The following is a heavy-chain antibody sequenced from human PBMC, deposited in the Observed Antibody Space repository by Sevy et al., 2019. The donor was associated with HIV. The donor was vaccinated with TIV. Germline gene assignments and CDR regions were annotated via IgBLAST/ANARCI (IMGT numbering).Heavy chain of an antibody. CDR1: GYYFTGYY. CDR2: INPNGGGT. CDR3: AISVYGSGTYLSDY. J-gene: IGHJ4*02. V-gene: IGHV1-2*02. Sequence: ASVKVSCKASGYYFTGYYVHWVRQAPGQGLEWMGWINPNGGGTNIGQKFHGRVTMSRDTSSTTAYMELIRLRSNDTGVYYCAISVYGSGTYLSDYWGQGTLVTVSS. D-gene: IGHD3-10*01.